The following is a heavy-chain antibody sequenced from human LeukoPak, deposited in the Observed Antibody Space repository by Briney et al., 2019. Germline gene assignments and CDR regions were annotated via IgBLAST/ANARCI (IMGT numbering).Heavy chain of an antibody. D-gene: IGHD3-10*01. Sequence: PSGTLSLTCAVSGGSISSSNWWSWVRQPPGKGLEWIGCIYYSGSTYYNPSLKSRVTLSVDTSKNQFSLKLTSMTAADTALYYCARERLLWFGELTPGIDYWGQGTLVTVSS. CDR1: GGSISSSNW. J-gene: IGHJ4*02. CDR2: IYYSGST. V-gene: IGHV4-4*02. CDR3: ARERLLWFGELTPGIDY.